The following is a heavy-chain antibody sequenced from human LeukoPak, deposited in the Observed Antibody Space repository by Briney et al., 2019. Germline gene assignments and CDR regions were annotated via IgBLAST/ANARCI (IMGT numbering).Heavy chain of an antibody. CDR3: ARNTSAWSPLGETQSAPHCFDS. D-gene: IGHD6-19*01. V-gene: IGHV4-38-2*01. CDR1: GNFISRGYY. CDR2: IYNTGST. Sequence: PSETLSLTCGVSGNFISRGYYWAWIRPPPGKGLEWIGSIYNTGSTYYNPSLKSRVTMSIDTSKNQFSLKLSSVTAADTAVYYCARNTSAWSPLGETQSAPHCFDSWGQGTLVTVSS. J-gene: IGHJ4*02.